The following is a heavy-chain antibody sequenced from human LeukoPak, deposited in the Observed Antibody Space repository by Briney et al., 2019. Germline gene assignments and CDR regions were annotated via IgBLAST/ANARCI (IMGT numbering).Heavy chain of an antibody. J-gene: IGHJ4*02. CDR3: ATYRQVLLPFES. Sequence: GGSLRLSCLASGFNFDDYGMHWVRQRPGKGLEWVALISWDGGSTYYRDSVKGRFAISRDNAKNALYLQMNSLRAEDTAIYYCATYRQVLLPFESWGQGTLVTVSS. CDR1: GFNFDDYG. D-gene: IGHD2-8*02. CDR2: ISWDGGST. V-gene: IGHV3-43D*03.